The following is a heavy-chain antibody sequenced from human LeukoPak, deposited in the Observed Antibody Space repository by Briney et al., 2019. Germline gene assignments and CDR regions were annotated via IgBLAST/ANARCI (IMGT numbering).Heavy chain of an antibody. CDR2: IYHSGST. V-gene: IGHV4-4*02. D-gene: IGHD2-15*01. Sequence: SETLSLTCAASGGSISSSNWWSWVRQPPGKGLEWIGEIYHSGSTNYNPSLKSRVTISVDKSKNQFSLKLSSVTAADTAVYYCARVKEVVVVVAADDNYYYYYMDVWGKGTTVTVSS. J-gene: IGHJ6*03. CDR1: GGSISSSNW. CDR3: ARVKEVVVVVAADDNYYYYYMDV.